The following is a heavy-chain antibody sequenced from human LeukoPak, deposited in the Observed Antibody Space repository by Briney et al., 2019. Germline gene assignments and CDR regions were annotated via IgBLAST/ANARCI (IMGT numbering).Heavy chain of an antibody. CDR3: AREGGGAAIWQPNAFDI. D-gene: IGHD1-14*01. CDR2: IYYSGST. CDR1: GGSISSYY. V-gene: IGHV4-59*01. J-gene: IGHJ3*02. Sequence: PSETLSLTCTVSGGSISSYYWSWIRQPPGKGLEWIGYIYYSGSTNYNPSLKSRVTISVDTSKNQFSLKLSSVTAADTAVYYCAREGGGAAIWQPNAFDIWGQGTMVTVSS.